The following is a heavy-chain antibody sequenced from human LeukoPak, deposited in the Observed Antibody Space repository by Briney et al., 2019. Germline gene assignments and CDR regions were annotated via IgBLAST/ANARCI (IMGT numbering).Heavy chain of an antibody. CDR2: ISWNSGSI. CDR3: ARDQGPYDSSGYYDY. D-gene: IGHD3-22*01. J-gene: IGHJ4*02. V-gene: IGHV3-9*01. Sequence: PGGSLRLSCAASGFTFDDYAMHWVRHAPGKGLEWVSGISWNSGSIGYADSVKGRFTISRDNAKNSLYLQMNSLRAEDTAVYYCARDQGPYDSSGYYDYWGQGTLVTVSS. CDR1: GFTFDDYA.